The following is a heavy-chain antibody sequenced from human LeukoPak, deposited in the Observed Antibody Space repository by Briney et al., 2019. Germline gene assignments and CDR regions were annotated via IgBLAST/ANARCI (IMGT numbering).Heavy chain of an antibody. D-gene: IGHD2-15*01. CDR3: ARDQYKGFCSGGSCYRFDP. V-gene: IGHV1-18*01. CDR1: GYTFTSYG. J-gene: IGHJ5*02. CDR2: ISAYNGNT. Sequence: ASVKVSCKASGYTFTSYGISWVRQAPGQGLEWMGWISAYNGNTNYAQKLQGRVTMTTDTSTSTAYMELRSLRSDDTAVYYCARDQYKGFCSGGSCYRFDPGGQEPLVTVSS.